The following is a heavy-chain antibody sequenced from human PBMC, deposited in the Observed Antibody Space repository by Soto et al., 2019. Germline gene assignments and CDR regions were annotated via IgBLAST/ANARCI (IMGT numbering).Heavy chain of an antibody. CDR2: ISYDGSNK. J-gene: IGHJ4*02. V-gene: IGHV3-30-3*01. CDR3: ARAIAARRSPDY. CDR1: GFSVSGND. D-gene: IGHD6-6*01. Sequence: GGSLRLSCAASGFSVSGNDMSWVRQAPGKGLEWVAVISYDGSNKYYADSVKGRFTISRDNSKNTLYLQMNSLRAEDTAVYYCARAIAARRSPDYWGQGTLVTVSS.